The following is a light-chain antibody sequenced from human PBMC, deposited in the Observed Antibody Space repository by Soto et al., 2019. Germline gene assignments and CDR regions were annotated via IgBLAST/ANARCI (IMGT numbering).Light chain of an antibody. CDR2: GAS. CDR1: QSVNSNY. CDR3: QQYGRSRT. V-gene: IGKV3-20*01. J-gene: IGKJ1*01. Sequence: EIVMTQSPATLSVSPGERATLSCRASQSVNSNYLAWYQQKPGQAPRLLIYGASSRATGIPDRFSGSGSGTVFTLTISRLEPEDFAVYYCQQYGRSRTFGQGTKVDIK.